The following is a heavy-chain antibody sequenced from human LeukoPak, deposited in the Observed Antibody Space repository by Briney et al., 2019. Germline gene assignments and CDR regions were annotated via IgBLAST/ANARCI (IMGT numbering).Heavy chain of an antibody. CDR1: GGSISSGDYY. V-gene: IGHV4-30-4*01. J-gene: IGHJ5*02. CDR3: ARDFRSLYGSGSYWFDP. Sequence: SQTLSLTCTVSGGSISSGDYYWSWIRQPPGKGLEWIGYIYYSGSTYYNPSLKSRVTISVDTSKNQFSLKLSSVTAADTAVYYCARDFRSLYGSGSYWFDPWGQGTLVTVSS. D-gene: IGHD3-10*01. CDR2: IYYSGST.